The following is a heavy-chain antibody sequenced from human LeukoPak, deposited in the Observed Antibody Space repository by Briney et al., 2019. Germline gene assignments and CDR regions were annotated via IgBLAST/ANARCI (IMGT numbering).Heavy chain of an antibody. CDR1: GGPFNDYY. CDR2: IRHSGST. Sequence: SETLSLTCDVSGGPFNDYYWSWIRQAPGKGLEWIGEIRHSGSTNYNPSLKGRVTVSVDTSKNQFSLRLTSVTAADTAVYYCARINDFWSGPTLDVWGQGTTVTVSS. J-gene: IGHJ6*02. V-gene: IGHV4-34*01. CDR3: ARINDFWSGPTLDV. D-gene: IGHD3-3*01.